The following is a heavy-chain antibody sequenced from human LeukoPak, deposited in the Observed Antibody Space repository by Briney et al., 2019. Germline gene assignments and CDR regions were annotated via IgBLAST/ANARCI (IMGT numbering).Heavy chain of an antibody. J-gene: IGHJ5*02. CDR2: INPSGGST. CDR3: ARVDKRYSYGYWFDP. CDR1: GYTFTSYY. D-gene: IGHD5-18*01. V-gene: IGHV1-46*01. Sequence: ASVKVSCKASGYTFTSYYMHWVRQAPGQGLEWMGIINPSGGSTSYAQKFQGRVTMTRDTSTGTVYMELSSLRSEDTAVYYCARVDKRYSYGYWFDPWGQGTLVTVSS.